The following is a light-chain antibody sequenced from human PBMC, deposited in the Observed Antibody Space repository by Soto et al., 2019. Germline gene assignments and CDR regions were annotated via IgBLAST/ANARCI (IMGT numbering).Light chain of an antibody. Sequence: QSALTQPASVSGSPGQSITISCTGSSSDIGGYVSWYQQHPGEAPKLLIYEGSKRPSGVSNRFSGSKSGNTASLTISGLQAEDEADYYCCSYAGSSTWVFGGGTKLTVL. CDR3: CSYAGSSTWV. J-gene: IGLJ3*02. CDR1: SSDIGGY. CDR2: EGS. V-gene: IGLV2-23*01.